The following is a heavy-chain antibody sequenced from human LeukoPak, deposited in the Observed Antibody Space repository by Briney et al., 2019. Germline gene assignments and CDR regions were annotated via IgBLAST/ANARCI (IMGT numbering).Heavy chain of an antibody. J-gene: IGHJ3*02. D-gene: IGHD3-22*01. Sequence: SETLSLTCAVYGGSFSGYYWSWIRQSPGKGLEWIGEINHSGTTNYNPSLKSRVTISVDTSKNQSSLKLNSVTAADTAVYYCARRPPYYSSGYYRPYFDIWGQGTMVTVSS. CDR2: INHSGTT. CDR1: GGSFSGYY. CDR3: ARRPPYYSSGYYRPYFDI. V-gene: IGHV4-34*01.